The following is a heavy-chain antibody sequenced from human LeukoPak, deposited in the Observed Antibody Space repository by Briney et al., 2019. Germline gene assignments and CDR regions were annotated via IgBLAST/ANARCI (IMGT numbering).Heavy chain of an antibody. CDR1: GYSFTSYW. D-gene: IGHD6-19*01. CDR3: ARRQSPGIEVAGSAFDI. CDR2: IYPGDSDT. V-gene: IGHV5-51*07. J-gene: IGHJ3*02. Sequence: GESLKISCKGSGYSFTSYWIGWVHQMPGKGLEWMGIIYPGDSDTRYSPSFQGQVTISADKSISTAYLQWSSLKASDTAMYYCARRQSPGIEVAGSAFDIWGQGTMVTVSS.